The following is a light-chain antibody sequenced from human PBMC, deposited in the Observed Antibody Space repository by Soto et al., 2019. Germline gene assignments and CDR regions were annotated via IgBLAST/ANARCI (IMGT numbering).Light chain of an antibody. J-gene: IGKJ1*01. V-gene: IGKV3-15*01. Sequence: EIVMTQSPATLSVSPGERATFSCRASQSINTNLAWFQLKPGQAPRLPIYGASIRATGIPTRFSGSGSGTEFSLTISSLQSEDFGVYFCQQYDKWWTLGQGTKVDIK. CDR2: GAS. CDR3: QQYDKWWT. CDR1: QSINTN.